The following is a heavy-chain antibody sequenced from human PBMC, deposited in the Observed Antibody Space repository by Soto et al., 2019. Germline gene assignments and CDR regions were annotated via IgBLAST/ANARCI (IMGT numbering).Heavy chain of an antibody. CDR1: GGSISSSNW. CDR3: ARAPYYDYAWGTYRLDY. CDR2: IYHSGST. D-gene: IGHD3-16*02. V-gene: IGHV4-4*02. J-gene: IGHJ4*02. Sequence: QVQLQESGPGLVKPLGTLSLTCAVSGGSISSSNWWSWVRQSPGKGLEWIGEIYHSGSTNYNPSLKSRVTISVDKSKNQFSLKLSSVTAADTAVYYCARAPYYDYAWGTYRLDYWGQGILVTVSS.